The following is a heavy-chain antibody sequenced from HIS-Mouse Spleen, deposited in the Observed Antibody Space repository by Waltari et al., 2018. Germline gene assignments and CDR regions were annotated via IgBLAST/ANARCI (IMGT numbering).Heavy chain of an antibody. Sequence: QLQLQESGPGLVKPSETLSLTCTVSGGSISSSSYYWGWIRQPPGKGLEWIGSINYSGSTYSNPSLKSRVTISVDTSKNQFSRKLSSVTAADTAVYYCAREIPYSSSWYDWYFDLWGRGTLVTVSS. J-gene: IGHJ2*01. V-gene: IGHV4-39*07. CDR1: GGSISSSSYY. CDR2: INYSGST. D-gene: IGHD6-13*01. CDR3: AREIPYSSSWYDWYFDL.